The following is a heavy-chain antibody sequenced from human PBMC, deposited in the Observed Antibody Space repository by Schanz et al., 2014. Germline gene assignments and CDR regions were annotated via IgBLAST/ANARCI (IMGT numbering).Heavy chain of an antibody. J-gene: IGHJ4*02. V-gene: IGHV4-34*01. CDR2: INHSGST. Sequence: QVPLQQWGAGLLKPSETLSLTCAVYGGSFSGYDWSWIRQPTGKGLEWIGEINHSGSTNYNPSLKSRLTVSRDKSSNQFSRRLTSVTAADTAVYFCAGRPVRARSGGLDSWGQGTLVTVSS. CDR3: AGRPVRARSGGLDS. CDR1: GGSFSGYD. D-gene: IGHD6-19*01.